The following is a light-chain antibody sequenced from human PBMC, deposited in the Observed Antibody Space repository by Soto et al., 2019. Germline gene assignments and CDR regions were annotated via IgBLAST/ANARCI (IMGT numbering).Light chain of an antibody. CDR3: QKHSQWPIT. Sequence: DIQMTQSPSTLSASVGDRVTITCRASQSIRNWLAWYQQKPGKAPKLLIYDASSLESGVPSRFSGSGSGTEFTLTINSLQSEDSAVYYCQKHSQWPITFGQGTRLEIK. CDR1: QSIRNW. J-gene: IGKJ5*01. V-gene: IGKV1-5*01. CDR2: DAS.